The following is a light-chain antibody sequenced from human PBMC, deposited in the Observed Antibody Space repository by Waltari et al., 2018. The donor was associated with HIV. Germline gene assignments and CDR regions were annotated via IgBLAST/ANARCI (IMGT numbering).Light chain of an antibody. CDR1: HSISYSSKKKNY. J-gene: IGKJ1*01. V-gene: IGKV4-1*01. CDR3: QQYYTHTPT. CDR2: WAS. Sequence: IVMTQSPDSLALSLFERATITYMSIHSISYSSKKKNYLAWYQQKPGQTPKLLIYWASTRHSGVSDRFSGSGYGTDFTLTISSLQSEDVAIDFCQQYYTHTPTFGQGTKVEIK.